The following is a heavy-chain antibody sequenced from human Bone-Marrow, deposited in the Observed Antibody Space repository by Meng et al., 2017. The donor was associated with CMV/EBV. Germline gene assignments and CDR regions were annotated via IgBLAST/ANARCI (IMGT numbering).Heavy chain of an antibody. CDR2: ISWNSGSI. V-gene: IGHV3-9*01. CDR1: GFTFDDYA. Sequence: SLKISCAASGFTFDDYAMHWVRQAPGKGLEWVSGISWNSGSIGYADSVKGRFTISRDNAKNSLYLQMNSLRAEDTAVYYCARVQAMTTVTTGDYWGQGTLVTVSS. J-gene: IGHJ4*02. CDR3: ARVQAMTTVTTGDY. D-gene: IGHD4-11*01.